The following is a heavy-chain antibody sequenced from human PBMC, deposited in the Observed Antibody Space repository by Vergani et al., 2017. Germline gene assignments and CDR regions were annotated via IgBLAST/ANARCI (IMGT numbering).Heavy chain of an antibody. CDR2: IWYDGSNK. V-gene: IGHV3-33*06. Sequence: QVQLVESGGGVVQPGRSLRLSCAASGFTFSSYGMHWVRQAPGKGLEWVAVIWYDGSNKYYADSVKGRFTISRDNSKNTLYLQMNSLRAEDTAVYYCAKDNEWLEGGYYYYYMDVWGKGP. J-gene: IGHJ6*03. D-gene: IGHD6-19*01. CDR3: AKDNEWLEGGYYYYYMDV. CDR1: GFTFSSYG.